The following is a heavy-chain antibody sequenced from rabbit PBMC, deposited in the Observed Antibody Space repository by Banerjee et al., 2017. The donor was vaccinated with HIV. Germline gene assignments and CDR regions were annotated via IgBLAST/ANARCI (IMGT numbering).Heavy chain of an antibody. J-gene: IGHJ4*01. D-gene: IGHD7-1*01. CDR1: GIDFSSSYY. CDR3: ARGRYVGYAGYGVAGGYYFDL. Sequence: QQQLEESGGGLVKPGGTLTLTCKASGIDFSSSYYMCWVRQAPGKGLELIACVYSYNGNTYYASWAKGRFTISKTSSTTVTLQMTSLTAADTATYFCARGRYVGYAGYGVAGGYYFDLWGQGTLVTVS. V-gene: IGHV1S45*01. CDR2: VYSYNGNT.